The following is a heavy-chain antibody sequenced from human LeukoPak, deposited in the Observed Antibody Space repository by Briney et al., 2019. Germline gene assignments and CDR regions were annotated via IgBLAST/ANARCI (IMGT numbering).Heavy chain of an antibody. D-gene: IGHD3-22*01. Sequence: GGSLRLSCAASGFTFSNYAMHWVRQAPGKGLEWVANTKQDDSEKYYVDSVKGRFSISRDNAKNSLYLQMNSLRVEDTAVYYCARGFDSRFFNDWGQGTLVTVSS. CDR3: ARGFDSRFFND. J-gene: IGHJ4*02. V-gene: IGHV3-7*01. CDR1: GFTFSNYA. CDR2: TKQDDSEK.